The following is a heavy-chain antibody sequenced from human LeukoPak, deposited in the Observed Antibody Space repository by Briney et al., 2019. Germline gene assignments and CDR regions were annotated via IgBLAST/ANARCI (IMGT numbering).Heavy chain of an antibody. Sequence: GGSLRLSCAASGFTFSSYSMNWVRQAPGKGLEWVSYISSSSSTIYYADSVKGRFTISRDNAKNSLYLQMNSLRAEDTAVYYCARVPRGIAPYAFDIWGQGTMVTVSS. V-gene: IGHV3-48*04. CDR1: GFTFSSYS. CDR3: ARVPRGIAPYAFDI. D-gene: IGHD6-13*01. CDR2: ISSSSSTI. J-gene: IGHJ3*02.